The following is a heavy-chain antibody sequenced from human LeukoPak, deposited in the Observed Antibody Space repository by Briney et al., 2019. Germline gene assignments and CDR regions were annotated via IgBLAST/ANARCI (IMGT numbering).Heavy chain of an antibody. CDR3: ARGDGIAVAKPVFDY. CDR2: FYTSGST. V-gene: IGHV4-4*07. Sequence: SETLSLTCTVSGGSISSYYWSWIRQPAGKGLEWIGRFYTSGSTNYNPSRKSRVTMSVDTSKNQFSLKLSSVTAADTAVYYCARGDGIAVAKPVFDYWGQGTLVTVSS. CDR1: GGSISSYY. J-gene: IGHJ4*02. D-gene: IGHD6-19*01.